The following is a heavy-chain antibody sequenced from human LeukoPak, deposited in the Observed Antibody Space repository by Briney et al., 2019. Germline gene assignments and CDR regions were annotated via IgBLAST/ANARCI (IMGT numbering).Heavy chain of an antibody. CDR1: GDSISSYY. CDR2: IYFSGST. V-gene: IGHV4-59*01. Sequence: SETLSLTCTVSGDSISSYYWSWVRQPPGKGLEWIGYIYFSGSTNYNPSLKSRVTISVDTSKNQFSLKLSSVTAADTAVYYCARGSHPSTDGWFDPWGQGTLVTVSS. CDR3: ARGSHPSTDGWFDP. D-gene: IGHD2-2*01. J-gene: IGHJ5*02.